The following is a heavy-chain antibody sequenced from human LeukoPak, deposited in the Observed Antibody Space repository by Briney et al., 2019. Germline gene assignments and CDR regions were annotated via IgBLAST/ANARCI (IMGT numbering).Heavy chain of an antibody. Sequence: ASVKVSCKASGYTFTSYDINWMRQATGQGLEWMGWMNPNSGNTGYAQKFQGRVTITRNTSISTAYMELSSLRSEDTAVYYCAISLTGYSYGLDYWGQGTLVTVSS. V-gene: IGHV1-8*03. J-gene: IGHJ4*02. CDR3: AISLTGYSYGLDY. D-gene: IGHD5-18*01. CDR2: MNPNSGNT. CDR1: GYTFTSYD.